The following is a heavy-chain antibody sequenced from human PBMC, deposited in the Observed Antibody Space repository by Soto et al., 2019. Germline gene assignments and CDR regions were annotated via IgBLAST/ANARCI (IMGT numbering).Heavy chain of an antibody. CDR3: VRTSLVVAAATREDY. CDR1: GFTFSSYW. D-gene: IGHD2-15*01. J-gene: IGHJ4*02. CDR2: INSDGRST. V-gene: IGHV3-74*01. Sequence: EVQLVESGGGLVQPGGSLRLSCAASGFTFSSYWMHWVRQAPGKRLVWVSRINSDGRSTSYADSVKGRFTISRDNAKNTLYLQMNSLRAEDTAVYYCVRTSLVVAAATREDYWGQGTLVTVSS.